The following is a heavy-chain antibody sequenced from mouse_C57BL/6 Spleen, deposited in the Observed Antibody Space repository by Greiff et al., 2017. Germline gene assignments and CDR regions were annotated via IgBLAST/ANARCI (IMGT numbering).Heavy chain of an antibody. CDR2: IYPGDGDT. J-gene: IGHJ3*01. D-gene: IGHD2-5*01. V-gene: IGHV1-82*01. CDR3: ARSNLSWFAY. CDR1: GYAFSSSW. Sequence: VQLQQSGPELVKPGASVKISCKASGYAFSSSWMNWVKQRPGKGPEWIGRIYPGDGDTNYNGKFKGKATLTADKSSSTAYMELCSLTSEDSAVYFCARSNLSWFAYWGQGTLVTVSA.